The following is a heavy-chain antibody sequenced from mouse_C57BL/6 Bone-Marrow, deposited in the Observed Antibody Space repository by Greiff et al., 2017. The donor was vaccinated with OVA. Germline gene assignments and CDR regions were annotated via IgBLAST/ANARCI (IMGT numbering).Heavy chain of an antibody. J-gene: IGHJ2*01. Sequence: QVQLKQSGAELARPGASVKLSCKASGYTFTSYGISWVKQRTGQGLEWIGEIYPRSGNTYYNEKFKGKATLTADKSSSTAYMELRSLTSEDSAVYFCARSYYDYAYYFDYWGQGTTLTVSS. D-gene: IGHD2-4*01. V-gene: IGHV1-81*01. CDR1: GYTFTSYG. CDR3: ARSYYDYAYYFDY. CDR2: IYPRSGNT.